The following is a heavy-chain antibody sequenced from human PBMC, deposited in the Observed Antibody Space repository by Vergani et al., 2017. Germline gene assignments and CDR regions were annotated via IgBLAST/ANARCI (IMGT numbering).Heavy chain of an antibody. J-gene: IGHJ4*02. D-gene: IGHD2-8*01. Sequence: EVQLVESGGGLVKPGGSLRLSCAASGFTFSNAWMSWVRQAPGKGLVWVSRINSDGSSTSYADSVKGRFTISRDNSKNTLYLQMNSLRAEDTAVYYCASESWGHCTNGVCYTDYWGQGTLVTVSS. CDR1: GFTFSNAW. CDR2: INSDGSST. CDR3: ASESWGHCTNGVCYTDY. V-gene: IGHV3-74*02.